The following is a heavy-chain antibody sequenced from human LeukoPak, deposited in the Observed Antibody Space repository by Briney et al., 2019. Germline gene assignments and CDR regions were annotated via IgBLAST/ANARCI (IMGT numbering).Heavy chain of an antibody. J-gene: IGHJ4*02. V-gene: IGHV3-7*01. CDR2: IKQDGSEK. Sequence: GGSLRLSCAASGFTFTTYWMNWVRQAPGKGLEWVASIKQDGSEKYYVASLKGRFTISRDNAKNSLYLQMNGLRAEDTAVYYCAREDDDYCGGDCYSFDYWGQGTLVTVSS. CDR1: GFTFTTYW. D-gene: IGHD2-21*02. CDR3: AREDDDYCGGDCYSFDY.